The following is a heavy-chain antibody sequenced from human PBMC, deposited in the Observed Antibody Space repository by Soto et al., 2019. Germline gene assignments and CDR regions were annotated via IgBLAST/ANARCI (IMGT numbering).Heavy chain of an antibody. CDR2: INAYNGNT. CDR1: GYTFTSYD. Sequence: GASVKVSCKASGYTFTSYDMHWVRQAPGQRLEWMGWINAYNGNTNYAQKFQGRVTITADESTSTAYMELSGLRSDDTAVYYCARDKDRLQLGGNYYYILDVWGQGTTVTVSS. J-gene: IGHJ6*02. CDR3: ARDKDRLQLGGNYYYILDV. V-gene: IGHV1-3*01. D-gene: IGHD5-12*01.